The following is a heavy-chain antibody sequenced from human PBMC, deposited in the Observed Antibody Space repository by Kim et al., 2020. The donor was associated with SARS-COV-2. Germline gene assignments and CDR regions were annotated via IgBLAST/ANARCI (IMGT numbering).Heavy chain of an antibody. J-gene: IGHJ4*02. D-gene: IGHD1-1*01. V-gene: IGHV3-74*01. CDR2: INGDETEI. Sequence: GGSLRLSCAASGFSFRNYWMHWVRQAPGKGLVWVSRINGDETEINYADSVKGRFTISRDNAKNTLFLQMDSLRAEDTAVYYCAGGPITNGHLPDYWGQGTLVTVSS. CDR3: AGGPITNGHLPDY. CDR1: GFSFRNYW.